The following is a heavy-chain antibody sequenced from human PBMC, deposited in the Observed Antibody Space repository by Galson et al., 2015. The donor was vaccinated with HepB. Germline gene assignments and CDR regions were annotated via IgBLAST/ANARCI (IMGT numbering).Heavy chain of an antibody. CDR1: GYTFTSYY. D-gene: IGHD3-10*01. CDR3: ARDGTFYYDGSGGYTYYYYGMHV. V-gene: IGHV1-46*04. J-gene: IGHJ6*02. Sequence: SVKVSCKASGYTFTSYYMHWVRQAPGQGLEWMGIINPSGGSTSYAQKLQGRVTMTRDTSTSTVYMELSSLRSEDTAVYYCARDGTFYYDGSGGYTYYYYGMHVWRQGPAVTVS. CDR2: INPSGGST.